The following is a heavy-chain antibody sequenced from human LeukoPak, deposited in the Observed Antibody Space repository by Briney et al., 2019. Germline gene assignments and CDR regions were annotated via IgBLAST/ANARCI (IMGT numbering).Heavy chain of an antibody. V-gene: IGHV3-53*01. J-gene: IGHJ6*03. CDR2: LYSGGHT. CDR3: ARASTVTEWKKAYYYYYYMDV. D-gene: IGHD4-11*01. CDR1: GFTFDDYA. Sequence: GGSLRLSCAASGFTFDDYAMHWVRQAPGKGLEWVSVLYSGGHTVYADSVKGRFTISRDNSKNTLYLQMNSLRAEDTAVYFCARASTVTEWKKAYYYYYYMDVWGKGTTVTVSS.